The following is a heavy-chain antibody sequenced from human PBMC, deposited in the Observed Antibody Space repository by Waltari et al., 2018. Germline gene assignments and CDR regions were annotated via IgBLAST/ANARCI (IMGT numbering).Heavy chain of an antibody. CDR1: GYPVTSYY. CDR3: ARDRAGAHLDY. V-gene: IGHV1-2*02. CDR2: LNPHSGGA. J-gene: IGHJ4*02. Sequence: QVQLVHSGAEVKQPGASVKISCNPSGYPVTSYYIYWLRQAPGQQFECMGWLNPHSGGASYSPGFQGRITMTWDTSISTAYMDVSGLTTDDTAVYYCARDRAGAHLDYWGQGSLVTVSS. D-gene: IGHD3-10*01.